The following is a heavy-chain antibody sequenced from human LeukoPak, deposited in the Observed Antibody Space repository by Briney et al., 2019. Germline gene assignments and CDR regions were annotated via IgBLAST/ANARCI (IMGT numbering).Heavy chain of an antibody. CDR2: ISGSGGST. Sequence: GGSLRLSCAASGFTFRDYAMNWVRQAPGKGPEWASNISGSGGSTYYADSVKGRFTIFRANSKSTLHLQMISLRDEATAIYYCVKGRGAGGVARHYFDSWGLGTLVTVSS. CDR3: VKGRGAGGVARHYFDS. J-gene: IGHJ4*02. V-gene: IGHV3-23*01. D-gene: IGHD1-26*01. CDR1: GFTFRDYA.